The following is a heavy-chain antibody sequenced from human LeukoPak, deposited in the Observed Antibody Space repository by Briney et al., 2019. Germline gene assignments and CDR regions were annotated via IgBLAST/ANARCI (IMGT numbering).Heavy chain of an antibody. CDR1: GYTFTSST. Sequence: APVKVSCKASGYTFTSSTISWVRQAPGQGLEWLGWISPYRGNTNYAQNLQGRVTMITDTSTSTAYMELRSLRSDDTAVYYCARDRIDWLFIVGYYFDYWGQGTLVTVSS. CDR3: ARDRIDWLFIVGYYFDY. V-gene: IGHV1-18*01. D-gene: IGHD3-9*01. CDR2: ISPYRGNT. J-gene: IGHJ4*02.